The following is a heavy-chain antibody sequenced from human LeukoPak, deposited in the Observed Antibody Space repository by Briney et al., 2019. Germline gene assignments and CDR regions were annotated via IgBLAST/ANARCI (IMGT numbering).Heavy chain of an antibody. V-gene: IGHV3-9*01. Sequence: GGSLRLSCAASGFTFDDYAMHWVRQAPGKGLEWVSGISWNSGSIGYADSVKGRFTISRDNAKNSLYLQMNSLRTEDTAVYYCARGLPNYYGMDVWGKGTTVTVSS. CDR2: ISWNSGSI. J-gene: IGHJ6*04. CDR3: ARGLPNYYGMDV. CDR1: GFTFDDYA.